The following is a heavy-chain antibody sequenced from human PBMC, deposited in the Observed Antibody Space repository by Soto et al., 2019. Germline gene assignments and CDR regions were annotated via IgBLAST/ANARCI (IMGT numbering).Heavy chain of an antibody. Sequence: EVQLLESGGGLVQPGGSLRLSCAASGFTFSTYAMTWVRQAPGKGLECVSGISDNGGRTYYADSVMGRFTISRDNSKNTLFLDMNSLRAEDTAIYYCAKDLHTTIPVATASWGQGTLVSVSS. V-gene: IGHV3-23*01. CDR2: ISDNGGRT. CDR3: AKDLHTTIPVATAS. J-gene: IGHJ5*02. CDR1: GFTFSTYA. D-gene: IGHD6-19*01.